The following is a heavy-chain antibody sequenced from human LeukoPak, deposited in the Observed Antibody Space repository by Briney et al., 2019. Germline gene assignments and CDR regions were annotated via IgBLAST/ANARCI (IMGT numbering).Heavy chain of an antibody. J-gene: IGHJ4*02. D-gene: IGHD3-10*01. V-gene: IGHV4-39*01. CDR1: GGSISSSGYY. CDR2: MYYSGST. Sequence: SETLSLTCTVSGGSISSSGYYWGWIRQPPGKGLEWIGNMYYSGSTYYSPSLKSRVTISVDTSKNQFSLKLSSVAAADTAVYYCARELMVRGVKSADWGQGTLVTVSS. CDR3: ARELMVRGVKSAD.